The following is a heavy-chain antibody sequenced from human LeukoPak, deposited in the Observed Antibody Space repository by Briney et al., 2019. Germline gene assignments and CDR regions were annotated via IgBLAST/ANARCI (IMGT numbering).Heavy chain of an antibody. CDR2: IIPIFGTA. V-gene: IGHV1-69*06. D-gene: IGHD3-22*01. CDR3: ATVGYDSSGPYFDY. Sequence: SVKVSCKASGGTFSSYAISWVRQAPGQGLEWMGGIIPIFGTAIYAQKFQGRVTMTEDTSTDTAYMELSSLRSEDTAVYYRATVGYDSSGPYFDYWGQGTLVTVSS. J-gene: IGHJ4*02. CDR1: GGTFSSYA.